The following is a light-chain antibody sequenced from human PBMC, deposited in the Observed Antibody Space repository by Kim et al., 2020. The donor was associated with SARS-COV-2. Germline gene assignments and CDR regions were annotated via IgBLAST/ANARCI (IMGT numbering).Light chain of an antibody. CDR1: QSLLHRNGKTY. CDR2: EVF. Sequence: DIVMTQTPFSLSATPGQPASISCKSSQSLLHRNGKTYLYWYLQKPGQPPQLLIYEVFNRFSGVPDRFSGSGSGTDFTLKISRVETEDVGLYCCMQTIQHPYSFGQGTKLEI. V-gene: IGKV2D-29*01. CDR3: MQTIQHPYS. J-gene: IGKJ2*03.